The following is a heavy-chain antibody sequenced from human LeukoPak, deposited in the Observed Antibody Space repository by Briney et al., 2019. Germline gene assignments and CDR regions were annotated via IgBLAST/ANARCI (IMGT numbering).Heavy chain of an antibody. Sequence: GGSLRLSCAASGFTVSSNYMSWVRQAPGKGLEWVSVIYSGGSTYYADSVKGRFTISRDTSKNTLYLQMNSLRADDTAVYYCARDLCSGVSCYRPYGLDVWSQGTTVTVSS. D-gene: IGHD2-15*01. CDR1: GFTVSSNY. J-gene: IGHJ6*02. CDR3: ARDLCSGVSCYRPYGLDV. V-gene: IGHV3-53*01. CDR2: IYSGGST.